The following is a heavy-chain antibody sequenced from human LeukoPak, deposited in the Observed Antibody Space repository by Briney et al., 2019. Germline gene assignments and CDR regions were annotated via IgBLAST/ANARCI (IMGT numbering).Heavy chain of an antibody. D-gene: IGHD4-11*01. CDR2: IYSGGNT. V-gene: IGHV3-53*01. Sequence: PGGSLRLSCAASEFTVSSSYMSWVRQVPGKGLEWVSIIYSGGNTFYADSVKGRFTISRDSSKNTLYLQMNSLRAEDTAVYYCARTYSYSFDYWGQGTLVTVSS. CDR3: ARTYSYSFDY. J-gene: IGHJ4*02. CDR1: EFTVSSSY.